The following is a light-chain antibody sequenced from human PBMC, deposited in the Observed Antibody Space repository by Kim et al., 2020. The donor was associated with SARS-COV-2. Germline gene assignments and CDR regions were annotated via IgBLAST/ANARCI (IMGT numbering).Light chain of an antibody. V-gene: IGKV1-5*03. Sequence: DIQMTQSPSTLSASVGDRVTITCRASQSISSWLAWYQQKPGKAPKLLIYKASSLESGVPSRFSGSGSGTEFTPTISSLQPDDFATYYCQQYNSYLYTFGQGTKLEI. CDR1: QSISSW. CDR2: KAS. J-gene: IGKJ2*01. CDR3: QQYNSYLYT.